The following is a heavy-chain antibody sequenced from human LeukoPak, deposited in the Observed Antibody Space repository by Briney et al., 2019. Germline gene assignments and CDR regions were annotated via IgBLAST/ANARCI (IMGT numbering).Heavy chain of an antibody. CDR2: INHSGST. V-gene: IGHV4-34*01. CDR1: GGSFSGYY. J-gene: IGHJ4*02. Sequence: SETLSLTCAVYGGSFSGYYWSWIRQPPGKGLEWIGEINHSGSTNYNPSLKSRVTISVDTSKNQFSLKLSSVTAADTAVYYCARGIQLWRTRGLYYFDYWGQGALVTVSS. D-gene: IGHD5-18*01. CDR3: ARGIQLWRTRGLYYFDY.